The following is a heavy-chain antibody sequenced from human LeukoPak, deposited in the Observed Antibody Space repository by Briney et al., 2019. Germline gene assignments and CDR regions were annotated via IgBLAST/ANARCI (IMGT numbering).Heavy chain of an antibody. J-gene: IGHJ4*02. CDR2: ISSSGSTI. V-gene: IGHV3-48*03. D-gene: IGHD6-6*01. CDR3: ARDSRRYSSSSGFDY. Sequence: PGGSLRLSCAASGFTFSSYEMNWVRQAPGKGLEWVSYISSSGSTIYYADSVKGRFTISRDNSKNTLSLQMNSLRAEDTAVYYCARDSRRYSSSSGFDYWGQGTLVTVSS. CDR1: GFTFSSYE.